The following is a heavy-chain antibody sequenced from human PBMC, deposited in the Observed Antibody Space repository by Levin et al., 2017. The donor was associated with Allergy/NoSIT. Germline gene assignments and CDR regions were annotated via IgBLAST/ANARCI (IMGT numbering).Heavy chain of an antibody. V-gene: IGHV1-2*02. CDR1: GYTFTGYY. D-gene: IGHD6-19*01. J-gene: IGHJ4*02. CDR3: ARDPKGSSSSGWYYFDY. CDR2: INPNSGGT. Sequence: GESLKISCKASGYTFTGYYMHWVRQAPGQGLEWMGWINPNSGGTNYAQKFQGRVTMTRDTSISTAYMELSRLRSDDTAVYYCARDPKGSSSSGWYYFDYWGQGTLVTVSS.